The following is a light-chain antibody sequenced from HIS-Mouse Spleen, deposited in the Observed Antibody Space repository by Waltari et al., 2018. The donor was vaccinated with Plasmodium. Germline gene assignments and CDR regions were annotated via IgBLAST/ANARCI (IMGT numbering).Light chain of an antibody. CDR3: YSAADNNQGV. J-gene: IGLJ2*01. Sequence: SYELTQPSSVSVSPAQTARITCSGDVLAKKYSLWFQQKPGQAPVLVIYKDSERPPGIPERFSGSSSGTTVTLTISGAQVEDEADYYCYSAADNNQGVFGGGTKLTVL. CDR1: VLAKKY. CDR2: KDS. V-gene: IGLV3-27*01.